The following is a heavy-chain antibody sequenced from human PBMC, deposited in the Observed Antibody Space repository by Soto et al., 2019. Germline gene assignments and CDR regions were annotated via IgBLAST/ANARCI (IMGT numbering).Heavy chain of an antibody. D-gene: IGHD3-9*01. J-gene: IGHJ3*02. Sequence: GGSLRLSCAASGFTFDDYAMHWVRQAPGKGLEWVSGISWNSGSIGYADSVKGRFTISRDNAKNSLYLQMNSLRAEDTALYYCAKDIWGPRYFRAFDIWGQGTMVT. CDR2: ISWNSGSI. CDR1: GFTFDDYA. V-gene: IGHV3-9*01. CDR3: AKDIWGPRYFRAFDI.